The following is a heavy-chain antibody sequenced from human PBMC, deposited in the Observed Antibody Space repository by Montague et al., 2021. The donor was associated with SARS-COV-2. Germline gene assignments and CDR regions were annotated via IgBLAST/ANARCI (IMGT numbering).Heavy chain of an antibody. J-gene: IGHJ4*02. V-gene: IGHV4-39*01. D-gene: IGHD3-16*01. CDR2: IYNGGST. CDR3: ATRTRYPQTAFGF. CDR1: GDSIRNSDYS. Sequence: SETLSLTCTVSGDSIRNSDYSWGWVRQPPGNGLEWIGNIYNGGSTFYNPSLKSRFTIFVDTSKNQFSLKLSSVTAADTAVYYCATRTRYPQTAFGFWGQGTLVTVSS.